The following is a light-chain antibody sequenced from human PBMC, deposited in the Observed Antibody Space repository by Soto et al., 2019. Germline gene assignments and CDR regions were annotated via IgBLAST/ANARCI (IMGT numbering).Light chain of an antibody. CDR1: QSVSSN. J-gene: IGKJ5*01. CDR3: QQYNNWPPIT. V-gene: IGKV3-15*01. Sequence: EIVMTQSPATLSVSPGERATLSCRASQSVSSNLAWYQQKPGQAPRLLIYGASTRATGIPARFSGSGSGTDFTLNISSLQSEDFAVYYCQQYNNWPPITCGQGTRLEIK. CDR2: GAS.